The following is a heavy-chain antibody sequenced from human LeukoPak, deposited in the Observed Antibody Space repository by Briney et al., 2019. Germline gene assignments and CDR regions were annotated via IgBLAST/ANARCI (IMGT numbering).Heavy chain of an antibody. D-gene: IGHD3-10*01. J-gene: IGHJ4*02. V-gene: IGHV1-69*01. CDR1: GGTFSSYA. CDR2: IISIFGTA. CDR3: ARDQEYGSGSYDY. Sequence: RDSVKVSCKASGGTFSSYAISWVRQAPGQGLEWMGGIISIFGTANYAQKFQGRVTITADESTSTAYMELSSLRSEDTAVYYCARDQEYGSGSYDYWGQGTLVTVSS.